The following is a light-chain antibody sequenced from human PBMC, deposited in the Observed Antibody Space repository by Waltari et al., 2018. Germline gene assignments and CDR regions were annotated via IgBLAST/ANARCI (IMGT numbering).Light chain of an antibody. CDR2: DIT. J-gene: IGLJ1*01. Sequence: QSALTQPRSVSGSLGQSVTISCPGGYDYVSWYQQHPGKAPRLLIFDITKRPSGVPDRFSGSRSGNTASLTISRLQADDEADYFCCSYVGDSALVFGAGTEVT. V-gene: IGLV2-11*01. CDR3: CSYVGDSALV. CDR1: GYDY.